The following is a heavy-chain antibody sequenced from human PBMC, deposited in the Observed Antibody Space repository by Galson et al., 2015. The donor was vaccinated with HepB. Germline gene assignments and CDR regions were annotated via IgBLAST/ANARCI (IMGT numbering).Heavy chain of an antibody. D-gene: IGHD3-16*02. Sequence: SLRLSCAASGFTFSSYAIHWVRQAPGKGLEYVSAISSNGGSTYYADSVKGRFTISRDNSKNTLYLQMSSLRAEDTAVYYCVKDPSYDYVWGSYRYRGYFDYWGQGTLVTVSS. V-gene: IGHV3-64D*06. J-gene: IGHJ4*02. CDR3: VKDPSYDYVWGSYRYRGYFDY. CDR1: GFTFSSYA. CDR2: ISSNGGST.